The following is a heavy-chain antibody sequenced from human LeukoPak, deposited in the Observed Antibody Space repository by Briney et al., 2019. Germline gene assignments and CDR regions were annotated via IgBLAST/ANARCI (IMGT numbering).Heavy chain of an antibody. CDR2: IYYSGST. Sequence: TSETLSLTCTVSGGSISSYYWSWIRQPPGKGLEWIGYIYYSGSTNYNPSLKSRVTISVDTSKNQFSLKLSSVTAADTAVYYCARQGGSVRNWFDPWGQGTLVTVSS. CDR3: ARQGGSVRNWFDP. V-gene: IGHV4-59*08. J-gene: IGHJ5*02. CDR1: GGSISSYY. D-gene: IGHD1-26*01.